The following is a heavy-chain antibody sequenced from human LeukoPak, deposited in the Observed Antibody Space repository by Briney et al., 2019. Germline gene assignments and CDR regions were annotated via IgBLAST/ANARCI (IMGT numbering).Heavy chain of an antibody. CDR2: SYYNGNT. CDR1: GGSITNYY. J-gene: IGHJ5*02. D-gene: IGHD3-10*01. V-gene: IGHV4-59*12. CDR3: ARDSGTTGEVKFDP. Sequence: SETLSLTCTVSGGSITNYYWSWIRQPPGKGPEWIGFSYYNGNTNYNPSLKSRVTMSVDTSKNKFSLKLSSVTAADTAVYYCARDSGTTGEVKFDPWGQGTLVTVSS.